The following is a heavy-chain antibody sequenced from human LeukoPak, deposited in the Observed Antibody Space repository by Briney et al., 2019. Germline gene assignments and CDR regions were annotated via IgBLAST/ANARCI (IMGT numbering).Heavy chain of an antibody. J-gene: IGHJ4*02. D-gene: IGHD3-22*01. CDR1: GGSISSGGYY. CDR3: ARDTGYDSSGYYFVLDY. V-gene: IGHV4-30-2*01. CDR2: IYHSGST. Sequence: SETLSLTCTVSGGSISSGGYYWSWIRQPPGKGLEWIGYIYHSGSTYYNPSLKSRVTISVDRSKNQFSLKLSSVTAADTAVYYCARDTGYDSSGYYFVLDYWGQGTLVTVSS.